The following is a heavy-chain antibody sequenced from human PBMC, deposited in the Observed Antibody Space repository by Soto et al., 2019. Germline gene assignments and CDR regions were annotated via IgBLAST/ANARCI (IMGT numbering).Heavy chain of an antibody. CDR3: ASREAGNGVDY. CDR1: GFTFTSNSW. D-gene: IGHD2-8*01. CDR2: IYRTGSN. V-gene: IGHV4-4*02. Sequence: SETLSLTCAVSGFTFTSNSWWSWVPEPAGEGLEWIREIYRTGSNNYKPSVKGRVTISIDKSENQFSLKMTSLTAADTAVYYCASREAGNGVDYWGQGTLVTVSS. J-gene: IGHJ4*02.